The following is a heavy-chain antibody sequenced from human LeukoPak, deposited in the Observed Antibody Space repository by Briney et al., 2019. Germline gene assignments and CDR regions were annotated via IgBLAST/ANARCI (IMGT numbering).Heavy chain of an antibody. J-gene: IGHJ4*02. D-gene: IGHD3-9*01. V-gene: IGHV4-59*08. Sequence: SETLSLTRTVSGGSISSYYWSWIRQPPGKGLEWIGYIYYSGSTNYNPSLKSRVTISVDTSKNQFSLKLSSVTAADTAVYYCARHREYDILTGYYTTPLYYFDYWGQGTLVTVSS. CDR1: GGSISSYY. CDR3: ARHREYDILTGYYTTPLYYFDY. CDR2: IYYSGST.